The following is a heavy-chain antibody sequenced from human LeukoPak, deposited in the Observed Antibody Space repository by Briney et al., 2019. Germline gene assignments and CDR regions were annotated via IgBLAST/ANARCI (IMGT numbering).Heavy chain of an antibody. CDR1: GFTFSSYA. Sequence: PGGSLRLSCAASGFTFSSYAMSWVRQAPGKGLEWVSAISGSGGSTYYADSVKGRFTISRDNSKNTLYLQMNSLRAEDTAVYYCAKAELLWFGELLSSMYYFDYWGQGTLVTVSS. V-gene: IGHV3-23*01. CDR2: ISGSGGST. J-gene: IGHJ4*02. CDR3: AKAELLWFGELLSSMYYFDY. D-gene: IGHD3-10*01.